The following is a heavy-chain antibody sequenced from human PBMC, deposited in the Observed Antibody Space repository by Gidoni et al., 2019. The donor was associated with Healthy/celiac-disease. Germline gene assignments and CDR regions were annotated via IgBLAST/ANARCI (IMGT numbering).Heavy chain of an antibody. CDR2: IYYSGST. J-gene: IGHJ5*02. D-gene: IGHD1-26*01. CDR1: GGSISISSYY. Sequence: QLQLQESGPGLVKPSETLSLPCTVSGGSISISSYYWGWIRQPPGKGLEWIGRIYYSGSTYYNPSLKRRVTISVDTSKNQFSLKLSSVTAADTAVYYCARQGDWFDPWGQGTLVTVSS. V-gene: IGHV4-39*01. CDR3: ARQGDWFDP.